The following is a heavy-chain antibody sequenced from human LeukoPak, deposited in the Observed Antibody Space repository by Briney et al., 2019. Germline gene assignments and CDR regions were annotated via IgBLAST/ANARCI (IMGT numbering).Heavy chain of an antibody. Sequence: SETLSLTCTVSGDSISSSSHYWGWIRQPPGKGLEWIAIISYGGGAFYNPSLKSRVTISVDTSKNQFSLTLNSVTPEDTAVYYCARAVAGGGYFDYWGQGTLDTVSS. CDR3: ARAVAGGGYFDY. CDR2: ISYGGGA. D-gene: IGHD6-19*01. J-gene: IGHJ4*02. V-gene: IGHV4-39*01. CDR1: GDSISSSSHY.